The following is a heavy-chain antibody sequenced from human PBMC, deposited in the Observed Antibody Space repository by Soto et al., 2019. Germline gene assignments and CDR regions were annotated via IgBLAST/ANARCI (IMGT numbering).Heavy chain of an antibody. V-gene: IGHV3-15*01. Sequence: GSLRLSCAASGFTFSNDWMSWVRQAPGKGLEWVGRIKSKSDGGTTDYTAPVKGRFTISRDDSKNTLYLQMNSLETEDTAVYYCTAGVLLWFWGQGTLVTVSS. CDR3: TAGVLLWF. CDR1: GFTFSNDW. J-gene: IGHJ4*02. CDR2: IKSKSDGGTT. D-gene: IGHD3-10*01.